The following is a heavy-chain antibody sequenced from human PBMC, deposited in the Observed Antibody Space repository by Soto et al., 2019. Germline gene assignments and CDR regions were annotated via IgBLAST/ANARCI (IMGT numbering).Heavy chain of an antibody. CDR3: AKDPFAKSESYPGF. V-gene: IGHV3-30*18. Sequence: GGSLRLSCAASGFTFSNYGMHWVRQAPGKGLEWVTLMSHDGSRQYYVDSVKGRFTISRDNSKNTLYLQMNSLRPEDTAVYYCAKDPFAKSESYPGFWRQGALVTVSS. J-gene: IGHJ4*02. CDR1: GFTFSNYG. D-gene: IGHD1-26*01. CDR2: MSHDGSRQ.